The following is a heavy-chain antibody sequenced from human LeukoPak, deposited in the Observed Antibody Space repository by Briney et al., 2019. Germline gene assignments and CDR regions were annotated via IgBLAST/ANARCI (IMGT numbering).Heavy chain of an antibody. CDR2: ASDSGSSA. CDR1: GFTFRNYG. J-gene: IGHJ4*02. Sequence: PGGSLRLSCAASGFTFRNYGMSWVRQAPGKGLEWVSVASDSGSSAYYTDSVKGRSTISRDNSKNTLYLQMNSLRVEDTAVYYCAPDLRGAAWSLDYWGQGTLVTVSS. D-gene: IGHD2-15*01. V-gene: IGHV3-23*01. CDR3: APDLRGAAWSLDY.